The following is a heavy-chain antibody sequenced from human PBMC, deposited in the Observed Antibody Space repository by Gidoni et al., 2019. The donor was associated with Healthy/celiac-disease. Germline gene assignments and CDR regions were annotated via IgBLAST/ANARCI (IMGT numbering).Heavy chain of an antibody. Sequence: EVQLVESGGGVVQPGGSLRLSCAASGFTFDDYAMHWVRQAPGKGLEWVSLISGDGGSTYYADSVKGRFTISRDNSKNSLYLQMNSLRTEDTALYYCAKDTQIFGVVPDAFDIWGQGTMVTVSS. CDR3: AKDTQIFGVVPDAFDI. D-gene: IGHD3-3*01. CDR2: ISGDGGST. V-gene: IGHV3-43*02. CDR1: GFTFDDYA. J-gene: IGHJ3*02.